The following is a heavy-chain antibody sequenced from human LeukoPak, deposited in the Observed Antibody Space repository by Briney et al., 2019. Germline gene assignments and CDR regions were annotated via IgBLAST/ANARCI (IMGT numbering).Heavy chain of an antibody. J-gene: IGHJ3*02. CDR2: IYYSGST. Sequence: SQTLSLTCTVSGGSISSGDYYWSWIRQPPGKGLEWIGYIYYSGSTYYNPSLKSRVTISVDTSKNQFSLKLSSVTAADTAVYYCARGRGSYYDAFDIWGQGTMVTVPS. D-gene: IGHD1-26*01. CDR1: GGSISSGDYY. V-gene: IGHV4-30-4*08. CDR3: ARGRGSYYDAFDI.